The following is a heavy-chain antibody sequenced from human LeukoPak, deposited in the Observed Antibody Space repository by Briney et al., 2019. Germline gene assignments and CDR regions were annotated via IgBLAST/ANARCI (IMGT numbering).Heavy chain of an antibody. CDR1: GFTFDDYA. D-gene: IGHD6-19*01. Sequence: HPGGSLRLSCAASGFTFDDYAMHWVRHAPGKGLEWVSGISWNSGSIGYADSVKGRFTISRDNAKNSLYLQTNSLRAEDTALYYCAKAFGYSSGEFQHWGQGTLVTVSS. V-gene: IGHV3-9*01. CDR2: ISWNSGSI. CDR3: AKAFGYSSGEFQH. J-gene: IGHJ1*01.